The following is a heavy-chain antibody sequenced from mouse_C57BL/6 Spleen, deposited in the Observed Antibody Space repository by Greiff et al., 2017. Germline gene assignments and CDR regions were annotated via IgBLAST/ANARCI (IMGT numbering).Heavy chain of an antibody. D-gene: IGHD1-1*01. CDR2: IYPGSGST. V-gene: IGHV1-55*01. CDR1: GYTFTSYW. CDR3: ARDGHYGSSPHS. Sequence: QVQLQQPGAELVKPGASVKMSCKASGYTFTSYWITWVKQRPGQGLEWIGDIYPGSGSTNYNEKFKSKATLTVDTSSSTAYMQLSSLTSEDSAVYYCARDGHYGSSPHSWGQGTTLTVSS. J-gene: IGHJ2*01.